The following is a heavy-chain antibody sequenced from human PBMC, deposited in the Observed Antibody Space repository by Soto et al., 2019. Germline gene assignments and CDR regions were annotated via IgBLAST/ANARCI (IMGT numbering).Heavy chain of an antibody. Sequence: PSETLSLTCTVSGGSTRTYYWTWIRQPPGGGLEWIGYIYSTASGSTGSNPSLKSRVTISVDTSKNQVSLKLTSVTAADTAVYYCARSISSWFYFDYWGPGKLVTVSS. CDR3: ARSISSWFYFDY. CDR1: GGSTRTYY. V-gene: IGHV4-59*08. J-gene: IGHJ4*02. D-gene: IGHD3-22*01. CDR2: IYSTASGST.